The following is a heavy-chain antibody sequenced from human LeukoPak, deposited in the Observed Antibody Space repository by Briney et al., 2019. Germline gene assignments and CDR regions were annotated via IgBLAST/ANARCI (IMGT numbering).Heavy chain of an antibody. CDR2: ISASGGST. Sequence: GGSLRLSGAASGFTFSGYPMSWFRQAPGKGLEWFSAISASGGSTYYVDSVKGRFTISRDNSKNTLFLQMNSLRAEDTALYYCAKRIAAAGPYFDYWGLGILVTVSS. D-gene: IGHD6-13*01. CDR1: GFTFSGYP. J-gene: IGHJ4*02. V-gene: IGHV3-23*01. CDR3: AKRIAAAGPYFDY.